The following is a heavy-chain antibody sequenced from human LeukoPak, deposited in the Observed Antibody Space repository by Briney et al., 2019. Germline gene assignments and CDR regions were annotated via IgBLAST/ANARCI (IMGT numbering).Heavy chain of an antibody. V-gene: IGHV3-23*01. Sequence: GGSVRLSCAASGFTFSNYAMNWVRQAPGKGLEWVSAISGSGGSTYYADSVKGRFTISRDNSKNTLYLQVNSLRAEDTAVYYCARGLYSSSPWGQGILVTVSS. J-gene: IGHJ4*02. D-gene: IGHD6-6*01. CDR2: ISGSGGST. CDR3: ARGLYSSSP. CDR1: GFTFSNYA.